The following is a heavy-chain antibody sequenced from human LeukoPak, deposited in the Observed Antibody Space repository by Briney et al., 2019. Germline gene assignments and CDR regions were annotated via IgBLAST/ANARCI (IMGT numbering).Heavy chain of an antibody. D-gene: IGHD5-18*01. CDR1: GFTFSSYA. CDR2: INSDGSST. J-gene: IGHJ6*04. Sequence: GGSLRLSCAASGFTFSSYAMSWVRQAPGKGLEWVSRINSDGSSTSYADSVKGRFTISRDNAKNTLYLQMNSLRAEDTAVYYCARVGAQGTWIQLWFYMDVWGKGTTVTVSS. V-gene: IGHV3-74*01. CDR3: ARVGAQGTWIQLWFYMDV.